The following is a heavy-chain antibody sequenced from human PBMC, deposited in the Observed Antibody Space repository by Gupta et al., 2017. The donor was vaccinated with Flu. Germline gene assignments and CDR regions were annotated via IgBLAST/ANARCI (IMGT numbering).Heavy chain of an antibody. D-gene: IGHD4-17*01. CDR3: ATVTSGC. V-gene: IGHV3-74*03. CDR2: INPDGSST. J-gene: IGHJ4*02. CDR1: SSY. Sequence: SSYLQWVRQAPGKGLVWVSRINPDGSSTTYAESVKSRFTISRDNAKNTLYLQMNSLGDDDTAVYYCATVTSGCWGQGTLVTVSS.